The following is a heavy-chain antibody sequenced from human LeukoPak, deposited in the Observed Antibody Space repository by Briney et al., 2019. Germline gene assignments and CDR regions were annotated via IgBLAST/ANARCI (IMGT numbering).Heavy chain of an antibody. V-gene: IGHV1-18*01. CDR1: GYTFTNYS. J-gene: IGHJ4*02. CDR2: ISPYNGNT. Sequence: ASVKVSCKANGYTFTNYSISWVRQAPGQGLEWLGWISPYNGNTNSAQKLQGRVTVTTDTSTSTAYMELRSLRSDDTAVYYCTRTLLDCAKGVCYDYWGQGTLVTVSS. CDR3: TRTLLDCAKGVCYDY. D-gene: IGHD2-8*01.